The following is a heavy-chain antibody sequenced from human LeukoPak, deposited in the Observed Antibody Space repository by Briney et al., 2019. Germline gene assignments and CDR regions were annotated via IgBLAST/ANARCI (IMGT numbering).Heavy chain of an antibody. Sequence: GGSLRLSCAASGFTLSHFWMSWVRQAPGKGLEWVSAISNNGGYTYYADSVQGRFSISRDNSKSTLCLQMNSLRAEDTAVYYCAKQLGYCSDGSCYFPYWGQGTLVTVSS. CDR3: AKQLGYCSDGSCYFPY. CDR2: ISNNGGYT. J-gene: IGHJ4*02. V-gene: IGHV3-23*01. CDR1: GFTLSHFW. D-gene: IGHD2-15*01.